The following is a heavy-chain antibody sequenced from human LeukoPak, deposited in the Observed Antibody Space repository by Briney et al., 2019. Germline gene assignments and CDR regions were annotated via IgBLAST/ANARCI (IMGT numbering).Heavy chain of an antibody. CDR3: ARGPGYGDYVDLLFDY. Sequence: ASVKVSCKASGYTFTSYGISWVRQAPGQGLEWMGWISAYNGNTNYAQKLQGRVTMTTDTSTSTAYMELRSLRSDDTAVCYCARGPGYGDYVDLLFDYWGQGTLVTVSS. D-gene: IGHD4-17*01. CDR2: ISAYNGNT. CDR1: GYTFTSYG. V-gene: IGHV1-18*01. J-gene: IGHJ4*02.